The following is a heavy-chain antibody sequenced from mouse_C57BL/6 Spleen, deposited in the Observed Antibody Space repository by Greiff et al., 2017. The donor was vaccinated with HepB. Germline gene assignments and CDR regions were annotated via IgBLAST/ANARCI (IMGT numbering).Heavy chain of an antibody. CDR1: GYTFTSYW. Sequence: QVQLQQPGAELVKPGASVKMSCKASGYTFTSYWITWVKQRPGQGLEWIGDIYPGSGSTNYNEKFKSKATLTVDTSSSTAYMQRSSLTSEDSAVYYCARRAYDYDVGAWFAYWGQGTLVTVSA. V-gene: IGHV1-55*01. D-gene: IGHD2-4*01. CDR3: ARRAYDYDVGAWFAY. CDR2: IYPGSGST. J-gene: IGHJ3*01.